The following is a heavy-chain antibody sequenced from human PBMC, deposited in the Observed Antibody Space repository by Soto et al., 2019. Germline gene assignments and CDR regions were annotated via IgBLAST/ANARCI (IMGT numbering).Heavy chain of an antibody. CDR3: ARDNTGVVVVDS. V-gene: IGHV1-18*01. Sequence: GASVKVSCKASGYIFSSYGINWVRQAPGQGLEWMGWITVYNGNTHYAQKFQDRVTLTTDTSTSTAYMELKSLRSDDTAVYYCARDNTGVVVVDSRGQGTLVTAPQ. CDR2: ITVYNGNT. CDR1: GYIFSSYG. J-gene: IGHJ4*02. D-gene: IGHD3-3*01.